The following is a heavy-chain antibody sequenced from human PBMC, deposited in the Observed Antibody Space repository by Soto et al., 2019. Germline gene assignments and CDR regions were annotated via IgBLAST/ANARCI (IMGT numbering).Heavy chain of an antibody. V-gene: IGHV3-66*01. CDR1: GFTVSSNY. Sequence: GGSLRLSCAASGFTVSSNYMSWVRQAPGKGLEWVSVIYSGGSTYYADSVKGRFTISRDNSKNTLYLQMNSLRAEDTAVYYCARASSPGAYYYYYMDVWGKGTTVTVSS. CDR3: ARASSPGAYYYYYMDV. D-gene: IGHD3-10*01. CDR2: IYSGGST. J-gene: IGHJ6*03.